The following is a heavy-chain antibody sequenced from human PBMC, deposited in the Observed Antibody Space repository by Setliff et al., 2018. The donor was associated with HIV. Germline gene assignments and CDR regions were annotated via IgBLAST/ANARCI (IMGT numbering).Heavy chain of an antibody. Sequence: PSETLSLTCTVSGASISSGNYYWSWIRQPAGKGLEWIGRIYTSGSTNYNPSLKSRVTISLDTPKNQFSLKLSSVTAADTAVYYCARDQADVYNYLLSGAFDFWGQGAIVTVTS. CDR3: ARDQADVYNYLLSGAFDF. V-gene: IGHV4-61*02. J-gene: IGHJ3*01. D-gene: IGHD3-10*01. CDR1: GASISSGNYY. CDR2: IYTSGST.